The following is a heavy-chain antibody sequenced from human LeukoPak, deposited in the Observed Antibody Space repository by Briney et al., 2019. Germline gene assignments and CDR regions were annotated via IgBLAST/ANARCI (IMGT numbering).Heavy chain of an antibody. V-gene: IGHV5-51*01. D-gene: IGHD2-15*01. CDR3: ARRSCSGSICYDY. J-gene: IGHJ4*02. CDR1: GYSFTTYW. CDR2: IYPGDSDT. Sequence: GESLKISCKGSGYSFTTYWIGWVRQMPGKGLEWMGTIYPGDSDTRYSPSFQGQVTISADKSISTAYLQWSSLKASDTAIYYCARRSCSGSICYDYWGQGTLVTVSS.